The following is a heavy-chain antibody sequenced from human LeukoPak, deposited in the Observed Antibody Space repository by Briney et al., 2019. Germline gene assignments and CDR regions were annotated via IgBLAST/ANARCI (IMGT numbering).Heavy chain of an antibody. CDR1: GFTFSSYA. CDR3: GRDPRLFCLGQVFNI. CDR2: MSYDGSNK. Sequence: GGSLRLSCAASGFTFSSYAMHWVRQAPGKGLEWVAVMSYDGSNKYYADSVKGRFTISRDNSKNTLYLQMNSLRAEDTAVYYCGRDPRLFCLGQVFNIGAKGKRVTV. D-gene: IGHD3-16*01. V-gene: IGHV3-30-3*01. J-gene: IGHJ3*02.